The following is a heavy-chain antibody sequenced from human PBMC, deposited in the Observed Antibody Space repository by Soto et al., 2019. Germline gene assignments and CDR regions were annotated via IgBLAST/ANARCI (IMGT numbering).Heavy chain of an antibody. J-gene: IGHJ5*02. D-gene: IGHD2-15*01. Sequence: AGGSLRLSCAASGFTFSHAWMSWVRQAPGKWLEWVGRIKSKTDGETKDYGAPVRGRFTISRDDSKDTLYLQMNSLRIEDTAVYYCCVVKRRDQYSTSGYWFDPWGPGXLVTVSS. V-gene: IGHV3-15*01. CDR1: GFTFSHAW. CDR2: IKSKTDGETK. CDR3: CVVKRRDQYSTSGYWFDP.